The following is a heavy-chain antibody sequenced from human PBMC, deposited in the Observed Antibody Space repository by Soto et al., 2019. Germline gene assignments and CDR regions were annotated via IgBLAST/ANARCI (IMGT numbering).Heavy chain of an antibody. J-gene: IGHJ6*02. CDR3: ARFDYGVLYYGMDV. V-gene: IGHV1-8*01. D-gene: IGHD4-17*01. Sequence: QVQLVQSGAEVKKPGASVKVSCKASGYTFTSYDINWVRQATGQGLEWMGWMNPNSGNTGYAQKFQGRGTMTRNTTISTAYMELSSLRSEDTAVYYCARFDYGVLYYGMDVWGQGTTVTVSS. CDR1: GYTFTSYD. CDR2: MNPNSGNT.